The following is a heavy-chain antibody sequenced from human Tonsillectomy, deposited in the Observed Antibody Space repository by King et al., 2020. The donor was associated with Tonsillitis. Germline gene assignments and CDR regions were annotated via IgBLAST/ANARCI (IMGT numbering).Heavy chain of an antibody. CDR2: ISYDGNNK. CDR1: GFTFSNYG. J-gene: IGHJ4*02. CDR3: ARDLSGSH. Sequence: VQLVESGGGVVQPERSLRLSCAASGFTFSNYGMHWVRQAPGKGLEWVAVISYDGNNKYYADSVKGRFTISRDDAKNTLYLQMNSVRTEDTAVYYCARDLSGSHWGQGTLVTVSS. V-gene: IGHV3-30*03. D-gene: IGHD3-9*01.